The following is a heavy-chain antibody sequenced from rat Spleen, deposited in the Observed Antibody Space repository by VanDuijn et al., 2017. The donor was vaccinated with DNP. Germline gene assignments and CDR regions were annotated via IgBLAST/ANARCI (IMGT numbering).Heavy chain of an antibody. CDR1: GYSITRNY. V-gene: IGHV3-1*01. Sequence: EVQLQESGPGLVKPSQSLSLTCSVTGYSITRNYWGWIRKLPGNKMEWIGHISYSGSTTYNPSLKSRISITRDTSKNQCFLHLNSVTTEDTATYYCARWSDYFDYWGQGVMVTVSS. J-gene: IGHJ2*01. CDR3: ARWSDYFDY. CDR2: ISYSGST.